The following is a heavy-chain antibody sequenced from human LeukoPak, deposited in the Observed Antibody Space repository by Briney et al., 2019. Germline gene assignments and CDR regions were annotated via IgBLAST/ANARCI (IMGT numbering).Heavy chain of an antibody. CDR2: INGDGSTT. CDR3: VRLNTVTPFDN. V-gene: IGHV3-74*01. CDR1: GFTFSSYW. D-gene: IGHD4-17*01. Sequence: QPGGSLRLSCAASGFTFSSYWMHWVRQAPGKGLVWVSRINGDGSTTDYADSVKGRFTISRDNAKNTVYLQMNSLRAEDTAVYYRVRLNTVTPFDNWGQGTLVTVSS. J-gene: IGHJ4*02.